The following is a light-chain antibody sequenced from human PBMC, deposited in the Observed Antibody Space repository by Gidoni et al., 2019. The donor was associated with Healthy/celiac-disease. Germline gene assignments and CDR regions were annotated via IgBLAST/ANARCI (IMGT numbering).Light chain of an antibody. CDR1: QSVSSY. J-gene: IGKJ2*01. V-gene: IGKV3-11*01. Sequence: EIVLTQSPATLSLSPGERATLSCRASQSVSSYLAWYQQKPGQAPRLRIYDAYNRATGIPARFSGSGSGTDLTLTISSLEPEDFAVYYCQRRSNWPSYTFGQGTKLEIK. CDR2: DAY. CDR3: QRRSNWPSYT.